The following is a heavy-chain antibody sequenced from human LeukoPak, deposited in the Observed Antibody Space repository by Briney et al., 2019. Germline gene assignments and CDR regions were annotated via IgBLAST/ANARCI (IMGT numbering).Heavy chain of an antibody. Sequence: AGGSLRLSCAASGFTFSSYWMSWVRQAPGKGLEWVANIKQDGSEKYYVDSVKGRFTISRDNAKNSLYLQMNSLRAEDTAVYYCAKSGSSGYPWDYFDYWGQGTLVTVSS. CDR1: GFTFSSYW. J-gene: IGHJ4*02. CDR2: IKQDGSEK. CDR3: AKSGSSGYPWDYFDY. D-gene: IGHD3-22*01. V-gene: IGHV3-7*01.